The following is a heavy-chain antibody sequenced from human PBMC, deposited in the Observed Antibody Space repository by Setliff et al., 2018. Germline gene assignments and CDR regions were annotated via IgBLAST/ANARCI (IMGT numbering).Heavy chain of an antibody. CDR2: VRRNTNSYAT. V-gene: IGHV3-73*01. D-gene: IGHD2-2*01. CDR3: ARRGVGMGMDV. J-gene: IGHJ6*03. CDR1: EFSLSAFH. Sequence: PGGSLRLSCVASEFSLSAFHMHWVRQAPGKGLEWVGRVRRNTNSYATAYSASLKGRFTISRDDGKNTAYLQMNSLQSEDTAVYYCARRGVGMGMDVWGKGTTVTVSS.